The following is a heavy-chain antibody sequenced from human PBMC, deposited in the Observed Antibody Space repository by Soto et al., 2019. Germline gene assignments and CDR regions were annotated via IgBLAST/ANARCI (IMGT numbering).Heavy chain of an antibody. V-gene: IGHV3-30-3*01. CDR3: ARDPRIAARPGEFDY. D-gene: IGHD6-6*01. J-gene: IGHJ4*02. CDR2: ISYDGSNK. CDR1: GFTFSSYA. Sequence: QVQLVESGGGVVQPGRSLRLSCAASGFTFSSYAMHWVRQAPGKGLEWVAVISYDGSNKYYADSVKGRFTISRDNSKNTLYLQMNSLRAEDTAVYYCARDPRIAARPGEFDYWGQGTLVTVSS.